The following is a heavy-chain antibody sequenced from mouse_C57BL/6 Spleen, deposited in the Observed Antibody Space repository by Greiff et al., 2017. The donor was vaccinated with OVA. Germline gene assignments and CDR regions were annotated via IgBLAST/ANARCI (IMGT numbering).Heavy chain of an antibody. J-gene: IGHJ1*03. D-gene: IGHD2-4*01. CDR2: IWRGGST. CDR1: GFSLTSYG. V-gene: IGHV2-2*01. Sequence: QVQLKESGPGLVQPSQSLSITCTVSGFSLTSYGVHWVRQSPGKGLEWLGVIWRGGSTDYNAAFISRLSISKDNSKSQVFFKMNSLQADDTAIYYCARNFYDYDGYWYFDVWGTGTTVTVSS. CDR3: ARNFYDYDGYWYFDV.